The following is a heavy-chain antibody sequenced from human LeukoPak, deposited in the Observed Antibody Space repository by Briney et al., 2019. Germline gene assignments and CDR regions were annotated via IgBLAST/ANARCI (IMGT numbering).Heavy chain of an antibody. CDR1: EFTFSNCW. CDR2: INLDGSEK. D-gene: IGHD3-10*01. CDR3: ARDRGHYYGSGCYSQYWYFDL. V-gene: IGHV3-7*01. J-gene: IGHJ2*01. Sequence: TGGSLRLSCATSEFTFSNCWMSWVRQAPGKGLEWVANINLDGSEKYYVDSVKGRFTISRDNAKNSLYLQMNSLRAEDTAVYYCARDRGHYYGSGCYSQYWYFDLWGRGTLVTVSS.